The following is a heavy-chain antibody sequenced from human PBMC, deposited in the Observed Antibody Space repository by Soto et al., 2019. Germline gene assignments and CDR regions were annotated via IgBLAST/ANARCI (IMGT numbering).Heavy chain of an antibody. CDR2: ISGSSDT. CDR1: GFTFTSYG. CDR3: ATYGGDSGGYEYFQR. J-gene: IGHJ1*01. V-gene: IGHV3-23*01. Sequence: EVQLLESGGDLEPPGGSLRLSCVTSGFTFTSYGMSWVRQAPGKGLEWVSAISGSSDTYYPDSVKGRFTISRDNSRSTLYLQMNSLRAEDTAVYYCATYGGDSGGYEYFQRWGQGCLVTVSS. D-gene: IGHD4-17*01.